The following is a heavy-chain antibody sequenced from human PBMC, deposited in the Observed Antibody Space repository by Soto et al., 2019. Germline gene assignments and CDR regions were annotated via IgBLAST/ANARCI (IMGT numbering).Heavy chain of an antibody. CDR1: GFAFSSYA. CDR2: ISGSGGST. CDR3: AKKKYGRLVRGVPYGMDV. V-gene: IGHV3-23*01. D-gene: IGHD3-10*01. Sequence: GGSLRLSCAASGFAFSSYAMSWVRQAPGKGLEWVSAISGSGGSTYYADSVKGRFTISRDNSKNTLYLQMNSLRAEDTAVYYCAKKKYGRLVRGVPYGMDVWGKGTTVTVP. J-gene: IGHJ6*04.